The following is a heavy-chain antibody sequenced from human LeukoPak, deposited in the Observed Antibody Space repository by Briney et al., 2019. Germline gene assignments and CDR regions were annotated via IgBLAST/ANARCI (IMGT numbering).Heavy chain of an antibody. CDR2: IYHSGST. CDR3: ARDRLRLGESWFDP. D-gene: IGHD3-16*01. Sequence: SGTLSLTCAVSGGSISSSNWWSWVCQPPGKGLEWIGEIYHSGSTYYNPSLKSRVTISVDTSKNQFSLKLSSVTAADTAVYYCARDRLRLGESWFDPWGQGTLVTVSS. CDR1: GGSISSSNW. V-gene: IGHV4-4*02. J-gene: IGHJ5*02.